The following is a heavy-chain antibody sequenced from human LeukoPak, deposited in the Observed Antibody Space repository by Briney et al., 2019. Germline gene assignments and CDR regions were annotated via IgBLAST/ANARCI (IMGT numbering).Heavy chain of an antibody. Sequence: GGSLRLSCAASGFTVSSNYMSWVRQAPGKGLEGVSDIYSGGSTYYADSVKGRFTISRDNSKNTLYLQMNSLRAEDTAVYYCARGLGYYYGSGSYHTNDYWGQGTLVTVSS. CDR2: IYSGGST. J-gene: IGHJ4*02. CDR3: ARGLGYYYGSGSYHTNDY. D-gene: IGHD3-10*01. V-gene: IGHV3-53*01. CDR1: GFTVSSNY.